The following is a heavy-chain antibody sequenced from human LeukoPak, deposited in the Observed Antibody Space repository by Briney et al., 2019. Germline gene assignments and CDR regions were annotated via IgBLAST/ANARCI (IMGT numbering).Heavy chain of an antibody. V-gene: IGHV3-20*04. Sequence: GGSLRLSCAASGFTFDDYGMSWVRQAPGKGLEWVSGINWNGGSTGYADSVKGRFTISRDNAMNSLYLQMNSLRAEDTALYYCARILHILRFLEWSSFDYWGQGTLVTVSS. CDR2: INWNGGST. CDR3: ARILHILRFLEWSSFDY. CDR1: GFTFDDYG. D-gene: IGHD3-3*01. J-gene: IGHJ4*02.